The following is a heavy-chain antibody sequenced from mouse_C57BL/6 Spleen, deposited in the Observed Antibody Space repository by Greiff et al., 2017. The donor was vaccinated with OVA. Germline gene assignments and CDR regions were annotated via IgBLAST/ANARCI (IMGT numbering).Heavy chain of an antibody. Sequence: QVQLQQSGPGLVQPSQSLSITCTVSGFSLTSYGVYWVRQSPGKGLAWLGVIWRGGSTAYNAAFMSSPFITKDNSKSQVIFKMDSLQADDTAIYNCANDTSTTVVATNAMDCWGQGTSVTVAA. CDR1: GFSLTSYG. V-gene: IGHV2-5*01. D-gene: IGHD1-1*01. CDR3: ANDTSTTVVATNAMDC. J-gene: IGHJ4*01. CDR2: IWRGGST.